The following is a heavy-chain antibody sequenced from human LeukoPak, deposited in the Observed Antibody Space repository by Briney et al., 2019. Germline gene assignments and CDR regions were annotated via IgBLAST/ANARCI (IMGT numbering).Heavy chain of an antibody. D-gene: IGHD2-21*02. CDR3: AKDFVVVPGNVNYFDY. CDR2: ISGSGDNT. J-gene: IGHJ4*02. CDR1: GFTFSSYG. V-gene: IGHV3-23*01. Sequence: PGGSLRVSCAASGFTFSSYGMHWVRQAPGKGLEWVSAISGSGDNTYYADSVKGRFTVSRDNSKNTLYVQMKSLRAEDTAVYYCAKDFVVVPGNVNYFDYWGQGTLVTVSS.